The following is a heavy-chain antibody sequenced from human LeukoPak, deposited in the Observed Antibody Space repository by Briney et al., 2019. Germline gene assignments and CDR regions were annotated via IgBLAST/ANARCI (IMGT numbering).Heavy chain of an antibody. D-gene: IGHD4-11*01. V-gene: IGHV4-59*01. J-gene: IGHJ4*02. CDR1: GGSISSYY. CDR2: IYYSGST. Sequence: SETLSLTCTVSGGSISSYYWSWIRQPPGKGLEWIGYIYYSGSTNYNPSLKSRVTISVDTSKNQFSLKLSSVTAADTAVYYCARMDYSNSRGFDYWGQGTLVTVSS. CDR3: ARMDYSNSRGFDY.